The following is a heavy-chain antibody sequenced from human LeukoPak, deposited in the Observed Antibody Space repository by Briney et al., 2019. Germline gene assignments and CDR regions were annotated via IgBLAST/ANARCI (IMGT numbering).Heavy chain of an antibody. CDR3: AREGGSGWYSGWFDP. V-gene: IGHV3-7*01. D-gene: IGHD6-19*01. J-gene: IGHJ5*02. CDR2: ISPDGTEK. CDR1: GFTFNNYW. Sequence: GGSLRLSCVASGFTFNNYWMSWVRQAPGKGLEWVANISPDGTEKRYVDSVKGRFTISRDNAKNSLYVQMNSLRAEDTALYYCAREGGSGWYSGWFDPWGQGTQVTVSS.